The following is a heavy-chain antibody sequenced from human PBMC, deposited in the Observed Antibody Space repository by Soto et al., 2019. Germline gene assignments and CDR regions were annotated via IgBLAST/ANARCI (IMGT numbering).Heavy chain of an antibody. J-gene: IGHJ4*02. D-gene: IGHD2-2*01. CDR2: IIPIFGTA. Sequence: SVKVSCKASGGTFSSYAISWVRQAPGQGLEWMGGIIPIFGTANYAQKFQGRVTITADESTSTAYMELSSLRSEDTAVYYCAIRVGCSSTSCYAGTWFDYWGQGTLVTVSS. V-gene: IGHV1-69*13. CDR1: GGTFSSYA. CDR3: AIRVGCSSTSCYAGTWFDY.